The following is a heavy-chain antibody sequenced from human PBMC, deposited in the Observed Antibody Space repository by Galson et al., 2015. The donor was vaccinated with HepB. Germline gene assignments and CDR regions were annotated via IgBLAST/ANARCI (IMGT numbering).Heavy chain of an antibody. D-gene: IGHD2-15*01. J-gene: IGHJ4*02. CDR3: ARGPSGYCSGGSCYKTG. CDR1: GFTFSSYS. Sequence: SLRLSCAASGFTFSSYSMNWVRQAPGKGLEWVSSISSSSSYIYYADSVKGRFTISRDNAKNSLYLQMNSLRAEDTAVYYCARGPSGYCSGGSCYKTGWGQGTLVTVSS. CDR2: ISSSSSYI. V-gene: IGHV3-21*01.